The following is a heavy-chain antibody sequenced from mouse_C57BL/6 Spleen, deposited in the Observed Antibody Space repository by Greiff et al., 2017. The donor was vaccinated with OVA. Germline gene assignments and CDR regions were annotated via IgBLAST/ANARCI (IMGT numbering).Heavy chain of an antibody. CDR1: GYAFSSSW. CDR2: IYPGDGDT. CDR3: ARSRYDYYAMDY. Sequence: VKLMESGPELVKPGASVKISCKASGYAFSSSWMNWVKQRPGKGLEWIGRIYPGDGDTNYNGKFKGKATLTADKSSSTAYMQLSSLTSEDSAVYFCARSRYDYYAMDYWGQGTSVTVSS. V-gene: IGHV1-82*01. D-gene: IGHD2-10*02. J-gene: IGHJ4*01.